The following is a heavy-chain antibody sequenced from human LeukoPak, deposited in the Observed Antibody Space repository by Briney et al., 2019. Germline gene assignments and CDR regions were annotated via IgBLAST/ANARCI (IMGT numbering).Heavy chain of an antibody. Sequence: SGGSLRLSCAASGFTFSSYWMSWVRQAPGKGLEWVANIKQDGSEKYYVDSVKGRFTISRDNAKNSLYLQMNSLRAEDTAVYYCARLVVVPAASTPAIDYWGQGTLVTVSS. CDR2: IKQDGSEK. V-gene: IGHV3-7*01. CDR1: GFTFSSYW. D-gene: IGHD2-2*01. J-gene: IGHJ4*02. CDR3: ARLVVVPAASTPAIDY.